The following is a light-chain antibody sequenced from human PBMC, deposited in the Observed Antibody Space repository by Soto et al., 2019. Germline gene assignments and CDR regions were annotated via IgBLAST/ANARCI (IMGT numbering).Light chain of an antibody. Sequence: QSALTQPAPVSGSPGQSITISCTGTSSDVGSYNLVSWYQQHPGKAPKLMIYEVSKRPSGVSNRFSGSKSGNTASLTISGLQAEDEADYYCCSYAGSSTSLIFGTGTKVTVL. J-gene: IGLJ1*01. CDR2: EVS. CDR1: SSDVGSYNL. CDR3: CSYAGSSTSLI. V-gene: IGLV2-23*02.